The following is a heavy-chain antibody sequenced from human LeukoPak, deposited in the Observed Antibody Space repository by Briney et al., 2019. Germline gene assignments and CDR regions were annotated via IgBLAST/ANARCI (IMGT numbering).Heavy chain of an antibody. CDR2: MNPNSGNT. Sequence: ASVKVSCKASGYTFTSYDINWVRQATGQGLEWMGWMNPNSGNTGYAQKFQGRVTMTRNTSISTAYMELSSLRSEDTAVYYCATDLMRVVGATYFQHWGQGTLVTVSS. CDR1: GYTFTSYD. CDR3: ATDLMRVVGATYFQH. D-gene: IGHD1-26*01. V-gene: IGHV1-8*02. J-gene: IGHJ1*01.